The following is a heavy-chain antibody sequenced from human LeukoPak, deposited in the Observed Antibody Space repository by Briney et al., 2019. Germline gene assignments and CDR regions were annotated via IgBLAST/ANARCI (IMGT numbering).Heavy chain of an antibody. D-gene: IGHD2-15*01. CDR2: INPNSGGT. V-gene: IGHV1-2*02. CDR3: ARERTLTSCYDY. Sequence: ASVKVSCKASGYAFTGYYMHWVRQAPGQGLEWMGWINPNSGGTNYAQKFQGRVTMTRDTSISTAYMELSRLRSDDTAVYYCARERTLTSCYDYWGQGTLVTVSS. J-gene: IGHJ4*02. CDR1: GYAFTGYY.